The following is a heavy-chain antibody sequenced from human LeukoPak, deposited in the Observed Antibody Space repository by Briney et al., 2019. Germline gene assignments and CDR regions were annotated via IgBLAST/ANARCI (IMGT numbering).Heavy chain of an antibody. V-gene: IGHV7-4-1*02. CDR2: INTNTGNP. D-gene: IGHD3-22*01. CDR3: ARWAYDSGGYSQYYFDY. Sequence: ASVKVSCKASGYTFTNYAMNWVRQAPGQGLEWMGWINTNTGNPTYAQAFTGRFVFSLDTPVNTAYLQISSLKAEDTAVYYCARWAYDSGGYSQYYFDYWGQGTLVTVSS. CDR1: GYTFTNYA. J-gene: IGHJ4*02.